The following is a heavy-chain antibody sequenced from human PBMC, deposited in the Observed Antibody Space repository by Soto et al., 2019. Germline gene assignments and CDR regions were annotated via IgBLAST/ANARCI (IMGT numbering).Heavy chain of an antibody. D-gene: IGHD3-3*01. CDR1: GFTVSSNY. J-gene: IGHJ3*02. CDR2: IYSGGST. V-gene: IGHV3-53*01. CDR3: ARGGTFTIFGVVITLDAFDI. Sequence: GGSLRLSCAASGFTVSSNYMSWVRQAPGKGLEWVSVIYSGGSTYYADSVKGRFTISRDNSKNTLYLQMNSLRAEDTAVYYCARGGTFTIFGVVITLDAFDIWGQGTMVTVPS.